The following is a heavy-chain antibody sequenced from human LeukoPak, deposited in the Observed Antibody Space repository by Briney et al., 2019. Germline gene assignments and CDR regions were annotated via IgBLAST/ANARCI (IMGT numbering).Heavy chain of an antibody. D-gene: IGHD2-15*01. Sequence: GGSLRLSCAASGFTFSSYSMNWVRQAPGKGLEWVSYISSSSSTIYYADSVKGRFTISRDNAKNSLYLQMNSLRAEDTAVYHCARGPVVAATPFFDYWGQGTLVTVSS. CDR1: GFTFSSYS. CDR2: ISSSSSTI. J-gene: IGHJ4*02. V-gene: IGHV3-48*01. CDR3: ARGPVVAATPFFDY.